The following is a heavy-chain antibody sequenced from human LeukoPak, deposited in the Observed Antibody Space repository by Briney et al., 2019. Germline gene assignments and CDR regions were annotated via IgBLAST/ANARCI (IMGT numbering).Heavy chain of an antibody. CDR2: IKHDGSEKQDGSEK. J-gene: IGHJ6*03. CDR1: GFTLSQYW. V-gene: IGHV3-7*01. D-gene: IGHD3-10*01. CDR3: ARSGRGVVSFYFYMDV. Sequence: PGGSLRLSCAASGFTLSQYWMSWVRQAPGKGLEWVANIKHDGSEKQDGSEKNYVDSVKGRFTISRDNAKNSLYLQMNSLRAEDTAVYYCARSGRGVVSFYFYMDVWGKGTTVTVSS.